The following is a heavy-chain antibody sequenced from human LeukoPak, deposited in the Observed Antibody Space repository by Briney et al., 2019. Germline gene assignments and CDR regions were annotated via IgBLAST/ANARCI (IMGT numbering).Heavy chain of an antibody. V-gene: IGHV1-8*03. Sequence: ASVKVSCKASGYTFTGYYMHWVRQAPGQGLEWMGWMNPNSGNTGYAQKFQGRVTITRNTSISTAYMELSSLRSEDTAVYYCARTMNSGSYSYFDYWGQGTLVTVSS. CDR1: GYTFTGYY. CDR2: MNPNSGNT. J-gene: IGHJ4*02. CDR3: ARTMNSGSYSYFDY. D-gene: IGHD1-26*01.